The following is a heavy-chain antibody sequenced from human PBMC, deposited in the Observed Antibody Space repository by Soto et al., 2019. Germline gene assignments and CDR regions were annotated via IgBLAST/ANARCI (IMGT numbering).Heavy chain of an antibody. CDR3: ARDQYGDYDYYYYGMDV. Sequence: LQTLSLTCAISGDSVSSNSAAWNWIRQSPSRGLEWLGRTYYRSKWYNDYAVSVKSRITINPDTSKNQFSLQLNSVTPEDTAVYYCARDQYGDYDYYYYGMDVWGQGTTVTVSS. J-gene: IGHJ6*02. V-gene: IGHV6-1*01. D-gene: IGHD4-17*01. CDR1: GDSVSSNSAA. CDR2: TYYRSKWYN.